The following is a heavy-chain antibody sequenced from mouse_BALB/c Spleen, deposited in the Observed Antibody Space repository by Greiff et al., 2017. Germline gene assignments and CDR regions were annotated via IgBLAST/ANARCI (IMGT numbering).Heavy chain of an antibody. CDR1: GYTFTSYW. V-gene: IGHV1-7*01. CDR3: ARSGDGYYGGN. D-gene: IGHD2-3*01. CDR2: INPSTGYT. J-gene: IGHJ2*01. Sequence: VQLQQSGAELAKPGASVKMSCKASGYTFTSYWMHWVKQRPGQGLEWIGYINPSTGYTEYNQKFKDKATLTADKSSSTAYMQLSSLTSEDSAVYYCARSGDGYYGGNWGQGTTLTVSS.